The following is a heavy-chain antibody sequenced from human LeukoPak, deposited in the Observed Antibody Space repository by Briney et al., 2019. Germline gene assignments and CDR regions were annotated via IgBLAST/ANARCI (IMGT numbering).Heavy chain of an antibody. D-gene: IGHD6-13*01. V-gene: IGHV4-4*02. CDR1: GGSISSSNW. CDR2: AYHDGGT. Sequence: SGTLSLTCAVSGGSISSSNWWSWVRQPPGKGLEWIGEAYHDGGTNYNPSLKSRVTISVDKSKNQFSLKLSSVTAADTAVYYYARADRSISWSDYYGMDVWGQGTTVTVSS. CDR3: ARADRSISWSDYYGMDV. J-gene: IGHJ6*02.